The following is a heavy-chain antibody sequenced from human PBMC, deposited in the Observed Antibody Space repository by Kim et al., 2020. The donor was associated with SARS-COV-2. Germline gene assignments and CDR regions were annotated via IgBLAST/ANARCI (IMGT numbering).Heavy chain of an antibody. CDR3: AGDLATITTGGVY. CDR2: ISYDGSNK. J-gene: IGHJ4*02. V-gene: IGHV3-30*04. CDR1: GFTFASYA. Sequence: GGSLRLSCAASGFTFASYAMHWVRQAPGKGLEWVAVISYDGSNKYYADSVKGRFTISRDNSKNTLYLQMNSLRAEDTAVYYCAGDLATITTGGVYWGQGTLVTVSS. D-gene: IGHD5-12*01.